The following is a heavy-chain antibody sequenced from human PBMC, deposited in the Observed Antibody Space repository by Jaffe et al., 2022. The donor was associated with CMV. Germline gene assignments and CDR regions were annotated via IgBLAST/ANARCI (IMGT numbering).Heavy chain of an antibody. CDR2: IYYSGST. CDR3: ASQGGAFWSGYYPNWFDP. J-gene: IGHJ5*02. D-gene: IGHD3-3*01. V-gene: IGHV4-39*01. Sequence: QLQLQESGPGLVKPSETLSLTCTVSGGSISSSSYYWGWIRQPPGKGLEWIGSIYYSGSTYYNPSLKSRVTISVDTSKNQFSLKLSSVTAADTAVYYCASQGGAFWSGYYPNWFDPWGQGTLVTVSS. CDR1: GGSISSSSYY.